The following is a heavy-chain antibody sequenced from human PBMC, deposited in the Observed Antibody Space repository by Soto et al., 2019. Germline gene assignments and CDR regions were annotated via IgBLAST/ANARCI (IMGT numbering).Heavy chain of an antibody. CDR1: GGSISYEYYH. Sequence: QVQLQQSGPGLVKPSQTLSLTCTVSGGSISYEYYHWTWIRQSPGKGLEWIGYIHYSGSIIYNPSFKSRVTISVDTSKKQFSLQLSSVTAADTAVYFCAREDDGGDRDYYGLDVWCQGTTVTVSS. V-gene: IGHV4-30-4*08. J-gene: IGHJ6*02. D-gene: IGHD2-21*02. CDR2: IHYSGSI. CDR3: AREDDGGDRDYYGLDV.